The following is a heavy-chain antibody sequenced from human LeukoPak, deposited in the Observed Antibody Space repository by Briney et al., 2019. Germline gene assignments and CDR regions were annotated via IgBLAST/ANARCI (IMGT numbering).Heavy chain of an antibody. CDR3: ARWPPGEVPAAIGYFQH. CDR2: ISSSGSTI. V-gene: IGHV3-11*01. Sequence: PGGSLRLSCAASGFTFSDYYMSWIRQAPGKGLEGVSYISSSGSTIYYADSVKGRFTISRDNAKNSLYLQMNSLRAEDTAVYYCARWPPGEVPAAIGYFQHWGQGTLVTVSS. D-gene: IGHD2-2*01. CDR1: GFTFSDYY. J-gene: IGHJ1*01.